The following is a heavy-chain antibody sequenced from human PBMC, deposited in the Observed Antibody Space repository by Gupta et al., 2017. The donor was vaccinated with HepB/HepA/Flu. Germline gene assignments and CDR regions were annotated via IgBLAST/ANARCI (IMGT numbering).Heavy chain of an antibody. Sequence: ELQLVESGGGVVAPGGSLRLSCAVSGLTFSSYWMTWVRQAPGKGLEWVSSISSSGRHIYYADSMRGRFTISRDNAKNSLFLQMSSLRAEDTAVYYCARDLADITLLRAGMDVWGKGTTVTVSS. V-gene: IGHV3-21*01. D-gene: IGHD2-15*01. CDR3: ARDLADITLLRAGMDV. CDR2: ISSSGRHI. J-gene: IGHJ6*03. CDR1: GLTFSSYW.